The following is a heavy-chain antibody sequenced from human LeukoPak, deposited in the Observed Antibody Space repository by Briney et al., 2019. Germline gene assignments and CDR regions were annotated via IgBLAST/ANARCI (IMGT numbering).Heavy chain of an antibody. CDR1: GGSISSNNW. V-gene: IGHV4-4*02. Sequence: SETLSLTCAVSGGSISSNNWWTWVRQAPGKGLEWIGEIYHYGTTNYNPSLKGRVTISVDKSKNQFSLKSNSVTAADTAVYYCARGPSLGAHLDYWGQGTLVTVSS. CDR3: ARGPSLGAHLDY. CDR2: IYHYGTT. J-gene: IGHJ4*02. D-gene: IGHD1-26*01.